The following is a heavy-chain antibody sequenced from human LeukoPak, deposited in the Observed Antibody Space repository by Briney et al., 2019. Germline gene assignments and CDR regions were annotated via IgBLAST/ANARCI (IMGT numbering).Heavy chain of an antibody. CDR3: ARASRGSDRSFFFDY. D-gene: IGHD3-16*02. CDR1: RFMFSSYA. V-gene: IGHV3-23*01. Sequence: GGSLRLSCAASRFMFSSYAMSWVRQAPGKGLEWVSTISGSGGSTYYADSVKGRFTISRDNFRDTVYLQMNSLRAEDTAVYYCARASRGSDRSFFFDYWGQGTLVTVSS. CDR2: ISGSGGST. J-gene: IGHJ4*02.